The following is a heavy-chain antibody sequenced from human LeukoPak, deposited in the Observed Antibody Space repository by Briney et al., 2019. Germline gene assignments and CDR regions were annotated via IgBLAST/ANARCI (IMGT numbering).Heavy chain of an antibody. V-gene: IGHV3-30-3*01. CDR3: ASDVNYYDGSGPPFHY. J-gene: IGHJ4*02. D-gene: IGHD3-22*01. Sequence: PGRSLKLSCAVSGFTFRSYSMHWVRQAPGEGLEWVAAIPYDGSDRFYADSVKGRFTISRDNSKNTLYLHVNSLRPEDTALYYCASDVNYYDGSGPPFHYWGQGTLVTVSS. CDR1: GFTFRSYS. CDR2: IPYDGSDR.